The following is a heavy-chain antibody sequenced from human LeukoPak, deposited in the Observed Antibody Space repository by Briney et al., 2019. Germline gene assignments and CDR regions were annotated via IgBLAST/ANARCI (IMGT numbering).Heavy chain of an antibody. D-gene: IGHD2-2*01. CDR3: AREGAAPMYYYYMDV. CDR1: GGSISSYY. V-gene: IGHV4-59*01. CDR2: INYSGST. J-gene: IGHJ6*03. Sequence: KPSETLSLTCTVSGGSISSYYWSWIRQPPGKGLEWIGYINYSGSTNYNPSLNIRVTISLDTSKNQFSLKLNSVTAADTAVYYCAREGAAPMYYYYMDVWGKGTTVTVSS.